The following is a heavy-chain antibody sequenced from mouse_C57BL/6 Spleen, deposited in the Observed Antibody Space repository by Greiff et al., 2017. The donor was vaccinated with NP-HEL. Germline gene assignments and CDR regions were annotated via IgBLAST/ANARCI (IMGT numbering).Heavy chain of an antibody. CDR1: GYTFTSYW. CDR3: ARALVHYFDY. Sequence: VQLQQPGAELVMPGASVKLSCKASGYTFTSYWMHWVKQRPGQGLEWIGEIDPSDSYTNYNQKFKGKATLTVDKSSSTAYMQLSSLTSEDSAVYYCARALVHYFDYWGQGTTLTVSS. D-gene: IGHD6-2*01. J-gene: IGHJ2*01. V-gene: IGHV1-69*01. CDR2: IDPSDSYT.